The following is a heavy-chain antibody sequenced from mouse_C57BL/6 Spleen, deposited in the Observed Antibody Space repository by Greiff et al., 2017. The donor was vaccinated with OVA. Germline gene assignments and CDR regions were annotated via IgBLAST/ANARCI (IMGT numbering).Heavy chain of an antibody. Sequence: QVQLQQPGAELVKPGASVKLSCKASGYTFTSYWMHWVKQRPGQGLEWIGMIHPNSGSTNYNEKFTSKATLTVDKSSSTAYMQLSSLTSEDSAVYYGAREDGYDDGWFAYWGQGTLVTVSA. CDR2: IHPNSGST. J-gene: IGHJ3*01. V-gene: IGHV1-64*01. CDR1: GYTFTSYW. CDR3: AREDGYDDGWFAY. D-gene: IGHD2-2*01.